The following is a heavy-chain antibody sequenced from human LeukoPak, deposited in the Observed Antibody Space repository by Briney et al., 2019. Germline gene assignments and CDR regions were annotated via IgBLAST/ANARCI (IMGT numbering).Heavy chain of an antibody. Sequence: GGSLRLSCAASGFTFSSYAMSWVRLAPGKGLEWVSAISGSGGSTYYADSVKGRFTISRDNSKNTLYLQMNSLRAEDTAVYYCAKVSTVTPTFDYWGQGTLVTVSS. J-gene: IGHJ4*02. CDR2: ISGSGGST. CDR3: AKVSTVTPTFDY. V-gene: IGHV3-23*01. D-gene: IGHD4-17*01. CDR1: GFTFSSYA.